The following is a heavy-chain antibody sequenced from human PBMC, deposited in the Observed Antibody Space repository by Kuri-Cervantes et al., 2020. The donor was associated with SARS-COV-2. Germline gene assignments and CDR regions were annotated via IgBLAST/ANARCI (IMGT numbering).Heavy chain of an antibody. J-gene: IGHJ3*02. CDR3: AKDMGGGYSGRDAFDI. CDR1: GFTFDDYA. CDR2: ISSSSSYT. D-gene: IGHD5-12*01. V-gene: IGHV3-9*01. Sequence: GGSLRLSCAASGFTFDDYAMHWVRQAPGKGLEWVSYISSSSSYTNYADSVKGRFTISRDNAKNSLYLQMNSLRAEDTALYYCAKDMGGGYSGRDAFDIWGQGTMVTVSS.